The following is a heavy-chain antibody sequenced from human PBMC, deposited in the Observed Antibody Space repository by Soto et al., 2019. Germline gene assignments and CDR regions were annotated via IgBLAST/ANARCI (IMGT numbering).Heavy chain of an antibody. CDR2: ISSSGSTI. J-gene: IGHJ6*02. CDR1: GFTFSSYE. CDR3: ARTWDYYGSGSLLFYYYGMDV. D-gene: IGHD3-10*01. V-gene: IGHV3-48*03. Sequence: PGGSLRLSCAASGFTFSSYEMNWVRQAPGKGLEWVSYISSSGSTIYYADSVKGRFTISRDNAKNSLYLQMNSLRAEDTAVYYCARTWDYYGSGSLLFYYYGMDVWGQGTTVTVSS.